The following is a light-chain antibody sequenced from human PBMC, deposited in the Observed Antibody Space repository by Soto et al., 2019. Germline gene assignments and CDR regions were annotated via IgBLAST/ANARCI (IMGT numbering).Light chain of an antibody. J-gene: IGKJ5*01. CDR2: AAS. Sequence: VMTQSPATLSVSPGERATLSCRASQSVSNNLAWYQQKPGQTPRLLIYAASTRATDIPARFSGSGSGTEFTLTISSLQSEDFAIYYCQQYNNWPITFGQGTRLEIK. CDR3: QQYNNWPIT. CDR1: QSVSNN. V-gene: IGKV3-15*01.